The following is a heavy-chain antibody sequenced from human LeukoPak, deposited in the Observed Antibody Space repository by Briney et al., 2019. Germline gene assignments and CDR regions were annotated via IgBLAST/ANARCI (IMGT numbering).Heavy chain of an antibody. CDR3: AKGHSSSWYSAYFDY. Sequence: GGSLRLSCAASGFTFSTYGMNWVRQAPGKGLKWVAFIRYDGSNKYYADSVKGRFTISRDNSKNTVYLQMNSLRAEDTAVYYCAKGHSSSWYSAYFDYWGQGTLVTVSS. V-gene: IGHV3-30*02. CDR2: IRYDGSNK. D-gene: IGHD6-13*01. J-gene: IGHJ4*02. CDR1: GFTFSTYG.